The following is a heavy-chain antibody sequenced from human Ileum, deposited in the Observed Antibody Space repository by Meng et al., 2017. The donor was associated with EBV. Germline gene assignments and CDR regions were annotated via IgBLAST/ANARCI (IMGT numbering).Heavy chain of an antibody. J-gene: IGHJ5*02. CDR2: ISSSSNII. CDR1: GLTFSDSS. Sequence: VPLVELGGDLVKPGGSLRLSCAASGLTFSDSSMTWIRQAPGKGLEWIAFISSSSNIIYYTDSVKGRFTVSRDNAKNSLFLQMNSLRAEDTAVYFCARGRSWFDPWGQGTLVTVAS. CDR3: ARGRSWFDP. V-gene: IGHV3-11*01.